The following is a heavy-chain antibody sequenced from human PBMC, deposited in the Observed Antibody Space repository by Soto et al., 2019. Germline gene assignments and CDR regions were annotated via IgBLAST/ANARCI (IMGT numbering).Heavy chain of an antibody. CDR2: ISSSSSYI. D-gene: IGHD2-15*01. CDR1: GFTFSSYS. Sequence: EVQLVESGGGLVKPGGSLRLSCAASGFTFSSYSMNWVRQAPGKGLEWVSSISSSSSYIYYADSVKGRFTISRDNAKNSLYLQMNGLRAEDTAVYYCARDYCSGGSCYTNYYYGMDVWGQGTTVTVSS. V-gene: IGHV3-21*01. CDR3: ARDYCSGGSCYTNYYYGMDV. J-gene: IGHJ6*02.